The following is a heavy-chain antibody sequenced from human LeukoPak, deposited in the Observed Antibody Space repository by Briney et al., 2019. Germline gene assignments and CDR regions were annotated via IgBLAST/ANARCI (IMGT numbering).Heavy chain of an antibody. Sequence: NPSETLSLTCTVSVDFISSYYGIWVRQPPGKGLEWIGYIYYSGSTNYDPSLKSRVTISVDTSKNQFSLKLSTVTAANTVVYYLTRRDDIWGQGTMVTVSS. V-gene: IGHV4-59*08. CDR3: TRRDDI. CDR1: VDFISSYY. CDR2: IYYSGST. J-gene: IGHJ3*02.